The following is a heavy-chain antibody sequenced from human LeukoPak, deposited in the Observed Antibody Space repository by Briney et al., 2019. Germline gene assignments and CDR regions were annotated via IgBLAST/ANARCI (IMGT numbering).Heavy chain of an antibody. CDR3: ARHDAGIAARPFDN. CDR1: GGSVSTYY. J-gene: IGHJ4*02. D-gene: IGHD6-6*01. V-gene: IGHV4-4*09. CDR2: IHASGPT. Sequence: SETLSLTCTVSGGSVSTYYWSWIRRPPGKGLEWIAYIHASGPTNYNPSLKSRITISVDTSKNQFSLKLSSVTAADTAVYYCARHDAGIAARPFDNWGQGTLVTVSS.